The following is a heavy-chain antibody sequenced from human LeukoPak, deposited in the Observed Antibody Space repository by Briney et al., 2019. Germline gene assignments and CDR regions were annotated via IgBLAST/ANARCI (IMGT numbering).Heavy chain of an antibody. V-gene: IGHV4-31*03. Sequence: NPSQTLSLTCTVSGASFNTGDQYWNWIRQSPGTGLEWIGSIHSSGRLYNNPSLESRVTISIDTSKNQFSLDLNSVTAADTAVYFCSRGLDSRKLGYRGQGTLVTVSS. J-gene: IGHJ4*02. CDR3: SRGLDSRKLGY. D-gene: IGHD3-22*01. CDR2: IHSSGRL. CDR1: GASFNTGDQY.